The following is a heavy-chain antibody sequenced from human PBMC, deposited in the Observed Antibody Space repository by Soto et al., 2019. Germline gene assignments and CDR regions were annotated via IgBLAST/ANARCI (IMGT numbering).Heavy chain of an antibody. CDR3: ATIYYDSNGPYFDY. Sequence: GGSLRLSCAASGFTFSDYYMSWIRQAPTKGLEWVSYISSSSSSTNYADSVKGRFTISRDNAKNSLYLQMNILRAEDTAVYYCATIYYDSNGPYFDYWGQGTLVTVSS. V-gene: IGHV3-11*06. CDR2: ISSSSSST. CDR1: GFTFSDYY. D-gene: IGHD3-22*01. J-gene: IGHJ4*02.